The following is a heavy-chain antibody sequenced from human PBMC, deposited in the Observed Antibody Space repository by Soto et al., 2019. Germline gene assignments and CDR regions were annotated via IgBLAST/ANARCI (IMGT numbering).Heavy chain of an antibody. CDR1: GFSFSNHW. Sequence: EAQLVESGGGLVQPGGSLRLSCAASGFSFSNHWMGWVRQTPGKGLEWVANINQEGTEKYYVDSVSGRFSVSRDNAKWSLYLQMNSLRAEDTAVYYCARHGPNVFDSWGQRTLVTVSS. J-gene: IGHJ4*02. V-gene: IGHV3-7*01. CDR2: INQEGTEK. CDR3: ARHGPNVFDS.